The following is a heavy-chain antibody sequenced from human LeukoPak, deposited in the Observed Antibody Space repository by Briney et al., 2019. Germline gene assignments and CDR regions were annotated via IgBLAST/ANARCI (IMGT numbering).Heavy chain of an antibody. J-gene: IGHJ4*02. CDR3: ARVYYDILTGYSYFGY. CDR1: GGSISSSNW. V-gene: IGHV4-4*02. D-gene: IGHD3-9*01. CDR2: IYHSGST. Sequence: SETLSLTCAVSGGSISSSNWWSWVRQPPGKGLEWIGEIYHSGSTNYNPSLKSRVTISVDKSKNQFSLKLSSVTAADTAVYYCARVYYDILTGYSYFGYWGQGTLVTVSS.